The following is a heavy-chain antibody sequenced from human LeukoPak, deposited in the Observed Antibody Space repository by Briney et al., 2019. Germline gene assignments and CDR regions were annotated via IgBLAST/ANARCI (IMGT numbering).Heavy chain of an antibody. CDR2: ISSGGETI. V-gene: IGHV3-48*03. CDR3: AELGITMIGGV. Sequence: GGSLRLSCAASGFIFSSYEMNWVRQAPGKGLEWVSYISSGGETIYYADSVKGRFTISRDNAKNSLYLQMNSLRAEDTAVYYCAELGITMIGGVWGKGTTVTISS. CDR1: GFIFSSYE. D-gene: IGHD3-10*02. J-gene: IGHJ6*04.